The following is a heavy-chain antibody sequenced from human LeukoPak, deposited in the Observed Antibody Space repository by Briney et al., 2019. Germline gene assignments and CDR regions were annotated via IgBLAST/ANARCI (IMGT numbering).Heavy chain of an antibody. V-gene: IGHV4-39*01. CDR2: IYYSGST. D-gene: IGHD5-18*01. CDR3: ARKVGYNYGYTDY. J-gene: IGHJ4*02. Sequence: SGTLSLTCTVSGGSISNGAYYWGWIRQPPGKGLEWIGSIYYSGSTYYNPSLKSRVTISVDTSKNQFSLWLSSVTAADTAVYYCARKVGYNYGYTDYWGQGTLVTVSS. CDR1: GGSISNGAYY.